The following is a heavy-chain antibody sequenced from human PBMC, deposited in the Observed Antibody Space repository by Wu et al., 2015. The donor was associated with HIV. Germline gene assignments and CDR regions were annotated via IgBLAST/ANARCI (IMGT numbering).Heavy chain of an antibody. CDR2: INPNSGGT. CDR1: GYTFTGYY. D-gene: IGHD3-9*01. CDR3: ARGRLSLYYDILTGYYRNGMDV. Sequence: QVQLVQSGAEVKKPGASVKVSCKASGYTFTGYYMHWVRQAPGQGLEWMGWINPNSGGTNYAQKFQGRVTMTRDTSISTAYMELSRLRSDDTAVYYCARGRLSLYYDILTGYYRNGMDVWGQGTTVTVSS. J-gene: IGHJ6*02. V-gene: IGHV1-2*02.